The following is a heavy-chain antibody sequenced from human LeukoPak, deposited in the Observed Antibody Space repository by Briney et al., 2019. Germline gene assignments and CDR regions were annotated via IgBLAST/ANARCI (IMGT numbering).Heavy chain of an antibody. CDR3: ARVRGNCGGGSCHTFDT. CDR2: IKQDGSDK. CDR1: GFTFSSYW. D-gene: IGHD2-15*01. Sequence: PGGSLRLSCAASGFTFSSYWMTWVRQAPGKGLEWVANIKQDGSDKYYVDSVKGRFTISRDNAKNSLYLQMNNLGVEDTAVYYCARVRGNCGGGSCHTFDTWGQGTLVTVSS. V-gene: IGHV3-7*01. J-gene: IGHJ4*02.